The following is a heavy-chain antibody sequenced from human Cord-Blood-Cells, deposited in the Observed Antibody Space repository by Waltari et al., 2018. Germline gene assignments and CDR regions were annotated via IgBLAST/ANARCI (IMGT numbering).Heavy chain of an antibody. CDR1: GFTFSSYG. D-gene: IGHD3-3*01. J-gene: IGHJ4*02. CDR3: GKVGDFWSGYFAY. V-gene: IGHV3-30*18. Sequence: QVQLVESGGGVVQPGRSLGLSCAASGFTFSSYGMRCVRQAPGKGLEWGAVISYDGSNKDYADSVKGLFTISRDNSKNTQYLQMNSLSAEGRAVYYCGKVGDFWSGYFAYWGQGALVTVSS. CDR2: ISYDGSNK.